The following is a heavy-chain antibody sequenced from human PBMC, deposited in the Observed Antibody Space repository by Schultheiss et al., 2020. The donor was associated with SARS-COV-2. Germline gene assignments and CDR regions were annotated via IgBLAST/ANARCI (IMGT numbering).Heavy chain of an antibody. CDR1: GFTFSSYA. D-gene: IGHD2-2*01. CDR2: ISSSGSTI. V-gene: IGHV3-48*04. CDR3: ARDYCSITSCYDY. Sequence: GGSLRLSCAASGFTFSSYAMHWVRQAPGKGLEWVSYISSSGSTIYYADSVKGRFTISRDNAKNSLYLQMNSLGAEDTAVYYCARDYCSITSCYDYWGQGTLVTVSS. J-gene: IGHJ4*02.